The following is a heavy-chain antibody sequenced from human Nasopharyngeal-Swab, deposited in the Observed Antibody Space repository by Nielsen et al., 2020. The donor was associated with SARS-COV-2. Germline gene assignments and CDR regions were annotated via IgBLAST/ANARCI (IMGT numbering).Heavy chain of an antibody. CDR1: GFTFSSYA. J-gene: IGHJ3*02. CDR2: ISASGGST. Sequence: GVLKISCAASGFTFSSYAMTWVRQAPGKGLEWVSAISASGGSTYYADSVRGRFTISRDNSKNTLHLEMHSLRAEDTAVYYCARDQTISSNAFDIWGQGTMVTVSS. CDR3: ARDQTISSNAFDI. V-gene: IGHV3-23*01. D-gene: IGHD2-2*01.